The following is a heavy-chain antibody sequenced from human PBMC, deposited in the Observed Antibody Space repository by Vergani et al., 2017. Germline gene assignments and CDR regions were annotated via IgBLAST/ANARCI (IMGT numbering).Heavy chain of an antibody. V-gene: IGHV5-51*01. CDR1: VYSFGNYW. CDR3: ARHTTYTDS. CDR2: IYPADSDT. D-gene: IGHD1-1*01. Sequence: EVELVQSGPEMRKPGESLKISCKGSVYSFGNYWTGWARQMPGKGLEWMGIIYPADSDTRYSPSFQGQVTISADKSISTAFLQWDSLKASDTALYYCARHTTYTDSWGQGTLVTVSS. J-gene: IGHJ4*02.